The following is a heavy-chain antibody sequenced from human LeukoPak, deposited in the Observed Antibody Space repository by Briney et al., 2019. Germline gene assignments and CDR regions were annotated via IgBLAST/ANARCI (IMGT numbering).Heavy chain of an antibody. J-gene: IGHJ4*02. D-gene: IGHD1-1*01. V-gene: IGHV1-2*04. CDR2: INPNSGGT. CDR3: ARGDWKTRGFDY. Sequence: ASVKVSCKASGGTFSSYAISWVRQAPGQGLEWMGWINPNSGGTNYAQKFQGWVTMTRDTSISTAYMELSRLRSDDTAVYYCARGDWKTRGFDYWGQGTLVTVSS. CDR1: GGTFSSYA.